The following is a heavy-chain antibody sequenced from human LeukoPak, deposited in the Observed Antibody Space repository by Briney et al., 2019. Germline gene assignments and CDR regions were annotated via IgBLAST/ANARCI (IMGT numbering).Heavy chain of an antibody. J-gene: IGHJ4*01. V-gene: IGHV1-2*06. Sequence: ASVKVSCKASGYTFADYYMHWVRQAPGQGLEWMGRMSPTSGGTNYAPKFQGRVTMTRDTSISTAYMELSSLRSDDTAIYYCARDDGLDYWGQEPWSPSPQ. CDR2: MSPTSGGT. CDR3: ARDDGLDY. CDR1: GYTFADYY.